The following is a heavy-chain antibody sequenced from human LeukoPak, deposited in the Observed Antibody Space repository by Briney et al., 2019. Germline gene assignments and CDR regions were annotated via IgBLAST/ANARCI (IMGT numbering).Heavy chain of an antibody. V-gene: IGHV1-69*04. CDR1: GYTLTELS. CDR3: ARGNTMVRRYGMDV. CDR2: IIPILGIA. D-gene: IGHD3-10*01. Sequence: SVKVSCKVSGYTLTELSMHWVRQAPGKGLEWMGRIIPILGIANYAQKFQGRVTITADKSTSTAYVELSSLRSEDTAVYYCARGNTMVRRYGMDVWGQGTTVTVSS. J-gene: IGHJ6*02.